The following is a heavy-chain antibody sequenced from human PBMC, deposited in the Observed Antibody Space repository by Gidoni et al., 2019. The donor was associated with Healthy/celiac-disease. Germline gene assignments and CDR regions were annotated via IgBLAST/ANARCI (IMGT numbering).Heavy chain of an antibody. CDR1: GGSISSYY. D-gene: IGHD6-19*01. V-gene: IGHV4-59*01. J-gene: IGHJ5*02. CDR3: ARGGSSGWPQDNWFDP. Sequence: QVQLQESGPGLVKPSETLSLTCTVSGGSISSYYWSWIRQPPGKGLEWIGYIYYSGSTNYNPSLKSRVTISVDTSKNQFSLKLSSVTAADTAVYYCARGGSSGWPQDNWFDPWGQGTLVTVSS. CDR2: IYYSGST.